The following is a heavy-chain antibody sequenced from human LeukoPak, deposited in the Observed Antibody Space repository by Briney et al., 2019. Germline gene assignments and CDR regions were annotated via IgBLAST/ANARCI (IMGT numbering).Heavy chain of an antibody. Sequence: PGGSLRLSCVASGFTFSSYWMHRVRQAPGKGLVWVSRINSDGSSTSYADSVKGRFTISRDNSKNTLYLQMNSLRAEDTAVYYCHSGSDWYYFDYWGQGTLVTVSS. J-gene: IGHJ4*02. V-gene: IGHV3-74*01. D-gene: IGHD1-26*01. CDR1: GFTFSSYW. CDR3: HSGSDWYYFDY. CDR2: INSDGSST.